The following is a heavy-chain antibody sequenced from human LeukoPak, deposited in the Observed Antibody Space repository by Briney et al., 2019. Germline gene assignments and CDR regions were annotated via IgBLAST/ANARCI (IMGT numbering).Heavy chain of an antibody. V-gene: IGHV1-2*02. Sequence: ASVKVSCKASGYTFTGYYMHWVRQAPGRGLEWMGWINPNSGGTNYAQKFQGRVTMTRDTSISTAYMELSRLRSDDTAVYYCAIHIVATTWGGYWGQGTLVTVSS. D-gene: IGHD5-12*01. CDR2: INPNSGGT. CDR3: AIHIVATTWGGY. J-gene: IGHJ4*02. CDR1: GYTFTGYY.